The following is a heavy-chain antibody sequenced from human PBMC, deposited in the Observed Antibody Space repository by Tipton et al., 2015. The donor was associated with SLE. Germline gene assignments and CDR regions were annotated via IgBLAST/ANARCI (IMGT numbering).Heavy chain of an antibody. D-gene: IGHD3-10*01. J-gene: IGHJ4*02. CDR3: AKDMGYFGSKTTLEY. CDR1: GFSLDESA. V-gene: IGHV3-9*01. CDR2: ISWNSDDI. Sequence: LSLTCAASGFSLDESAMHWVRQAPGKGLEWVSGISWNSDDIHYADSVKGRFTISRDNTKNSLFLQMNSLRAEDTAFYYCAKDMGYFGSKTTLEYWGQGTLVTVSS.